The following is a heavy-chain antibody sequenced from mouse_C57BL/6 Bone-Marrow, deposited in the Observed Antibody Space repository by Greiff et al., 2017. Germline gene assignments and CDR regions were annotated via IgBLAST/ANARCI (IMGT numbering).Heavy chain of an antibody. CDR2: INPSSGYT. CDR1: GYTFTSYW. J-gene: IGHJ2*01. V-gene: IGHV1-7*01. CDR3: AKRTAQATYYFDY. D-gene: IGHD3-2*02. Sequence: VQLQQSGAELAKPGASVKLSCKASGYTFTSYWMHWVKQRPGQGLEWIGYINPSSGYTKYNQKFKDKATLTADKSSSTAYMQLSSLTYEDSAVYYCAKRTAQATYYFDYWGQGTTLTVSS.